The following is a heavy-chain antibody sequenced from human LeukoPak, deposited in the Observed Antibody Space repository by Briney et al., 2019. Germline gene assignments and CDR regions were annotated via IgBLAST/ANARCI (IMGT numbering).Heavy chain of an antibody. D-gene: IGHD3-10*01. Sequence: SETLSLTCAVYGGSFSGYYWSWIRQPPGKGLEWIGEINHSGSTNYNPSLKSRVTISVDTSKNQFSLKLSSVTAADTAVYYCARGSVHYGSGGYVPKSWFDPWGQGTLVTVSS. CDR3: ARGSVHYGSGGYVPKSWFDP. CDR2: INHSGST. V-gene: IGHV4-34*01. J-gene: IGHJ5*02. CDR1: GGSFSGYY.